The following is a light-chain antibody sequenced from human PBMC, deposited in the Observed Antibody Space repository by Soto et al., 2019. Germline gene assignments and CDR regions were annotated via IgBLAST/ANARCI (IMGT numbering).Light chain of an antibody. CDR3: LQDHNYPWT. J-gene: IGKJ1*01. V-gene: IGKV1-5*01. Sequence: DIQMTQSPSTLSASVGDRVAITCRASQSISSWLAWYQQKPGNAPKLLIYGAFNLQTGVPSRFSGSGFGTDFTLTISSLQPEDFATYYCLQDHNYPWTFGQGTKVDI. CDR1: QSISSW. CDR2: GAF.